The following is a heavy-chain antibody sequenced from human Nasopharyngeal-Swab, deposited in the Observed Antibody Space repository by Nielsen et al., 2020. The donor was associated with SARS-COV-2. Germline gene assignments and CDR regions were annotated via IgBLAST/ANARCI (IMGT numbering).Heavy chain of an antibody. D-gene: IGHD3-3*01. CDR1: GYTFTSYG. J-gene: IGHJ6*02. CDR3: ARDSDDFWSVKNWGYYYYYGMDA. CDR2: ISAYNGNT. Sequence: ASVKVSCKASGYTFTSYGISWVRQAPGQGLEWMGWISAYNGNTNYAQKLQGRVTMTTDTSTSTAYMELRSLRSDDTAVYYCARDSDDFWSVKNWGYYYYYGMDAWGQGTTVTVSS. V-gene: IGHV1-18*01.